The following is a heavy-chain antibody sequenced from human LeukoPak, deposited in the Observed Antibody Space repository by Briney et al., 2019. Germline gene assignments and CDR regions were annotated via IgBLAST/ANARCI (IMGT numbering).Heavy chain of an antibody. CDR3: AGQHDSNGYYFY. CDR2: IYHTGST. Sequence: SETLSLTCAVTGNSISSSYYWGWIQQPPGKGLQWIGSIYHTGSTYYTPSLKRRVTISVDTSKNRFSLKLNSVTAADTAVYYCAGQHDSNGYYFYWGQGTLVTVSS. V-gene: IGHV4-38-2*01. CDR1: GNSISSSYY. D-gene: IGHD3-22*01. J-gene: IGHJ4*02.